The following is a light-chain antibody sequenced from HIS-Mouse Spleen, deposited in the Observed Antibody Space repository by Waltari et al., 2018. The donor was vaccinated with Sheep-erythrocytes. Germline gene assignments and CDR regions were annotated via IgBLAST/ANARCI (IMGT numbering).Light chain of an antibody. CDR1: SSDVGGYNY. V-gene: IGLV2-11*01. Sequence: QSALTQPRSVSGSPVQSVTISCTGTSSDVGGYNYVSWYQQHPGKAPNLMIYDVSKRPSGVPDRFSGSKSGNTASLTISGLQAEDEADYYCCSYAGSYNHVFATGTKVTVL. J-gene: IGLJ1*01. CDR2: DVS. CDR3: CSYAGSYNHV.